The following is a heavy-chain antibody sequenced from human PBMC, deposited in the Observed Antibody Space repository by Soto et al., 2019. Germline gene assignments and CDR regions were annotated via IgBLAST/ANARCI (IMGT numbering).Heavy chain of an antibody. V-gene: IGHV1-3*01. J-gene: IGHJ4*02. CDR1: GYTFTSYA. Sequence: QVQLVQSGAEVKKPGASVKVSCKASGYTFTSYAMHWVRQAPGQRLEWMGWINAGNGNTKYSQKFQGRVTITRDTSASTAYMELSSLRSEDTAVYYCARDPNYILTGSDGGYWGQGTLVTVSS. D-gene: IGHD3-9*01. CDR3: ARDPNYILTGSDGGY. CDR2: INAGNGNT.